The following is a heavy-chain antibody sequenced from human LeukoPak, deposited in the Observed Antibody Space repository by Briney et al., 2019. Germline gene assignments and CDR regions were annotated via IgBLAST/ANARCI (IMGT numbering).Heavy chain of an antibody. CDR1: GLTFSTNA. J-gene: IGHJ4*02. Sequence: GGSLRLSCAASGLTFSTNAMTWVRQAPGKGLDWVSTISGSGDRTSNADSVKGRFIISRDNSKNTLYLQMNSLRAEDTAVYYCAKGPYEWLVHFDYWGQGTLVTVSS. CDR3: AKGPYEWLVHFDY. D-gene: IGHD6-19*01. CDR2: ISGSGDRT. V-gene: IGHV3-23*01.